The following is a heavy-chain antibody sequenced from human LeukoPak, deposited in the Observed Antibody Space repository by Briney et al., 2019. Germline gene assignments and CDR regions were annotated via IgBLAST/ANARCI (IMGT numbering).Heavy chain of an antibody. D-gene: IGHD1-14*01. CDR1: GGTFSSYA. J-gene: IGHJ6*03. V-gene: IGHV1-69*13. Sequence: SVKVSCKASGGTFSSYAISWVRQAPGQGLEWMGGIIPIFGTANYTQKFQGRVTITADESTSTAYMELSSLRSEDTAVYYCARAYPNPYYYYYYMDVWGKGTTVTVSS. CDR3: ARAYPNPYYYYYYMDV. CDR2: IIPIFGTA.